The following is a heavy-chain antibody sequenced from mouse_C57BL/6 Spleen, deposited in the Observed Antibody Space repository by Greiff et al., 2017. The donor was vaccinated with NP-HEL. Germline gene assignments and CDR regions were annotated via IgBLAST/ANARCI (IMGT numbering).Heavy chain of an antibody. CDR1: GYTFTSYW. CDR3: ARLMDYAMDY. V-gene: IGHV1-64*01. J-gene: IGHJ4*01. Sequence: VKLQQPGAELVKPGASVKLSCKASGYTFTSYWMHWVKQRPGQGLEWIGMIHPNSGSTNYNEKFKSKATLTVDKSSSTAYMQLSSLTSEDSAVYYCARLMDYAMDYWGQGTSVTVSS. CDR2: IHPNSGST.